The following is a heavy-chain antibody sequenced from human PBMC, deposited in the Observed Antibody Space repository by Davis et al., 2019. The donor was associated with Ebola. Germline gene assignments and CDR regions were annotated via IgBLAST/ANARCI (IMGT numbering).Heavy chain of an antibody. Sequence: GESLKISCAASGFTFSSYAMSWVRQAPGKGLEWVSAISGSGGSTYYADSVKGRFTISRDNSKNTLYLQMNSLRAEDTAVYYCAKDHPPRALDTIFGVVMKPLGMDVWGQGTTVTVSS. CDR2: ISGSGGST. D-gene: IGHD3-3*01. J-gene: IGHJ6*02. CDR1: GFTFSSYA. V-gene: IGHV3-23*01. CDR3: AKDHPPRALDTIFGVVMKPLGMDV.